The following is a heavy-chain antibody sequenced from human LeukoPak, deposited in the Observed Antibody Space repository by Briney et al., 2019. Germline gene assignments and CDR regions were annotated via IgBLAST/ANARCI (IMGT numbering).Heavy chain of an antibody. V-gene: IGHV4-38-2*01. D-gene: IGHD2-8*01. CDR3: ARGEYGSNGLSNTNSFPYFTY. CDR2: IYHSGST. CDR1: GYSISSGYY. Sequence: SETLSLTCAVSGYSISSGYYWGWIRQPPGKGLEWIGSIYHSGSTSYNPSLKSRVTISVDTSKNQCSLKLSSVTAEDTAVYYCARGEYGSNGLSNTNSFPYFTYGGQEPLSPSPQ. J-gene: IGHJ4*01.